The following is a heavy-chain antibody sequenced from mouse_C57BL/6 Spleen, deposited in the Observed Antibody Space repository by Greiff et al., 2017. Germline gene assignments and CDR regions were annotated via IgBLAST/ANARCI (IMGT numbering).Heavy chain of an antibody. Sequence: EVQRVESGGGLVKPGGSLKLSCAASGFSFSSYAMSWVRQTPETRLEWVATISDGGSYTYYPDNVKGRFTISRDNAKNNLYLQMSHLKSEDTAMYYCARDKGDYWGQGTTLTVSS. J-gene: IGHJ2*01. V-gene: IGHV5-4*01. CDR1: GFSFSSYA. CDR2: ISDGGSYT. D-gene: IGHD3-3*01. CDR3: ARDKGDY.